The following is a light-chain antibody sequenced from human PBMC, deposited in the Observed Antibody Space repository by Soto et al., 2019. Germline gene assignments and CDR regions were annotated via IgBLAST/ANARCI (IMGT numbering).Light chain of an antibody. CDR2: GVS. CDR1: SSDVGAYKY. CDR3: SSFTGTTTLDV. V-gene: IGLV2-14*03. J-gene: IGLJ1*01. Sequence: QSALAQPASVSGSPGQSITISCTGTSSDVGAYKYVSWYQQHPGKVPKLIIYGVSNRPSGVSNRFSGSKSGNQAFLTISGLQPEDEADYYCSSFTGTTTLDVFGTGTTVTVL.